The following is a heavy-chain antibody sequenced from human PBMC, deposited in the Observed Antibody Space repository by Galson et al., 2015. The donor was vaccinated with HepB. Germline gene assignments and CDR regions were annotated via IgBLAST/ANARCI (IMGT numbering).Heavy chain of an antibody. Sequence: SVKVSCKASGYTFTGYYMHWVRQAPGQGLEWMGWINPNSGGTNYAQKFQGRVTMTRDTSISTAYMELSRLRSDDTAVYYCAVLITMVRAKGPFDYWGQGTLVTVSS. J-gene: IGHJ4*02. CDR2: INPNSGGT. D-gene: IGHD3-10*01. V-gene: IGHV1-2*02. CDR1: GYTFTGYY. CDR3: AVLITMVRAKGPFDY.